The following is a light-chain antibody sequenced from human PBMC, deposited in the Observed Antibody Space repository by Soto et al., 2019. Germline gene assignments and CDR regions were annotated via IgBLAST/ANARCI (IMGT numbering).Light chain of an antibody. CDR2: GAS. CDR3: QQYNTWPPGT. CDR1: QSVNSN. V-gene: IGKV3-15*01. Sequence: EVLMTQSPATLSVSPGERATLSCWASQSVNSNLAWYQQKPGQAPRLLIYGASTRATGIPARFSGSGSGTEFTLTINSLQSEDFAVYFCQQYNTWPPGTFGQGTKVEIK. J-gene: IGKJ1*01.